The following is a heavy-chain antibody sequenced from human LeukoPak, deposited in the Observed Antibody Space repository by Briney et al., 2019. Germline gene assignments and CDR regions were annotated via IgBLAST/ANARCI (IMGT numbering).Heavy chain of an antibody. V-gene: IGHV3-48*02. CDR1: GFTFSSYS. Sequence: GGSLGLSCAASGFTFSSYSMNWVRQAPGKGLEWVSYISASSHTIYYADSVKGRFTISRDNAKNSLYLQMNSLTDEDTAVYYCARGSAAASLAYWGQGTLVTVSS. D-gene: IGHD3-3*02. CDR3: ARGSAAASLAY. CDR2: ISASSHTI. J-gene: IGHJ4*02.